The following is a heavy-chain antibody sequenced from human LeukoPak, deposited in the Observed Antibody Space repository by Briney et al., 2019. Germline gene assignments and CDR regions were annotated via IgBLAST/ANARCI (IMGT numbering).Heavy chain of an antibody. J-gene: IGHJ4*02. CDR1: GGTFSSYA. V-gene: IGHV1-69*13. Sequence: HWASVKVSCKASGGTFSSYAISWVRQAPGQGLEWMGGIIPIFGTANYAQKFQGRVTITADESTSTAYMELSSLRSEDTAVYYCARGGMTTVLLLRDWGQGTLVTVSS. CDR3: ARGGMTTVLLLRD. CDR2: IIPIFGTA. D-gene: IGHD4-17*01.